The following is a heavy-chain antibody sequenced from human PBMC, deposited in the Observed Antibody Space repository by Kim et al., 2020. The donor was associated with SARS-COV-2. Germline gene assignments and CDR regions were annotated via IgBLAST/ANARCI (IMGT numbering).Heavy chain of an antibody. V-gene: IGHV3-74*01. CDR1: GFTFGNYW. J-gene: IGHJ5*02. CDR3: ARDHCISNSCLYGGADL. CDR2: IKSDGSSV. Sequence: GGSLRLSCAASGFTFGNYWMHWVRQGPGKGLTWVSRIKSDGSSVSYADSVKGRFTLSRDNAKNTLYLEMDSLRVEDTAVYYCARDHCISNSCLYGGADLWGQGTLVTVSS. D-gene: IGHD4-4*01.